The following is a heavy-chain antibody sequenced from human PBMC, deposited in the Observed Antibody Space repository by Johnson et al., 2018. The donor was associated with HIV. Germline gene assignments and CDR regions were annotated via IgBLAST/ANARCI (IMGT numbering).Heavy chain of an antibody. CDR1: GFTVSSNY. CDR2: IYSGGST. D-gene: IGHD5-18*01. Sequence: VQLVESGGGLIQPGGSLRLSCAASGFTVSSNYMSWVRQAPGKGLEWVSVIYSGGSTYYADSVKGRFTISRDNSKNTLYLQMNGLRAEDTAVYYCARDRGDTAMNDAFDSWGQGTMVTVSS. CDR3: ARDRGDTAMNDAFDS. V-gene: IGHV3-53*01. J-gene: IGHJ3*02.